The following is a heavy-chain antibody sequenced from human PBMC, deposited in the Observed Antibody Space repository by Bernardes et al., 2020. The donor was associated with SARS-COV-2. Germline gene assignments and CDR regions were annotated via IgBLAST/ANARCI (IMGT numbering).Heavy chain of an antibody. CDR1: GFTFSRYW. V-gene: IGHV3-7*01. J-gene: IGHJ4*02. D-gene: IGHD5-12*01. CDR2: IKQDGSEK. CDR3: ARRVEWLPYLYHFDY. Sequence: GGSLRLSCAASGFTFSRYWMNWVRQAPGKGLEWVANIKQDGSEKDYVDSVKGRFTISRDNAKNSLYLQMNSLRAEDTAVYYCARRVEWLPYLYHFDYWGQGTLVTVSS.